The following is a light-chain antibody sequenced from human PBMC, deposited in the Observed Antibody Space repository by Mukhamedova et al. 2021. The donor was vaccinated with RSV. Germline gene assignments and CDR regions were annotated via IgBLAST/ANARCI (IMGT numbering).Light chain of an antibody. CDR2: EVS. V-gene: IGLV2-14*01. CDR3: SAYTSTSILL. J-gene: IGLJ2*01. Sequence: YEVSNRPSGVSNRFSGSKSGNTASLTISGLQAEDEAVYYCSAYTSTSILLFGGGTKVTVL.